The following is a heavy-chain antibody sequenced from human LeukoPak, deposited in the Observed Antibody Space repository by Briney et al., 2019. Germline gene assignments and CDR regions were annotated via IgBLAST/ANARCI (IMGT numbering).Heavy chain of an antibody. CDR3: ANLGLDSLDV. J-gene: IGHJ6*02. Sequence: GGSLRLSCAASGFTFSNYAISWVRQAPGKGLEWVSTIRSSGGSTYYADSVKGRFTISRDNSKNTLYLQMNSLRADDTAVYYCANLGLDSLDVWGQGTTVTVSS. CDR2: IRSSGGST. CDR1: GFTFSNYA. V-gene: IGHV3-23*01. D-gene: IGHD3/OR15-3a*01.